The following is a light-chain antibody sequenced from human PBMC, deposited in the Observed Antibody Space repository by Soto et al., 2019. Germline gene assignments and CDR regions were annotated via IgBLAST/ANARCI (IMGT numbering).Light chain of an antibody. CDR3: QKYNSAQRVFT. CDR2: AAS. Sequence: DIQMTQSPSSLSASVGDRVTITCRASQGISNYLAWYQQKPGKVPKLLLYAASTLQSGVPSRFSGSGSGTDFTLSISSLQPEAVATYYCQKYNSAQRVFTFGPGTKVDIK. V-gene: IGKV1-27*01. CDR1: QGISNY. J-gene: IGKJ3*01.